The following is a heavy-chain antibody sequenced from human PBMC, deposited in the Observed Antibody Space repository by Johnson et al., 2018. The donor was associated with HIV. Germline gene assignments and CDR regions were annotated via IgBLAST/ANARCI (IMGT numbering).Heavy chain of an antibody. CDR2: ISYDGGNK. CDR3: ARDSPGGGPPQVDALDI. J-gene: IGHJ3*02. CDR1: GFTFSAYG. V-gene: IGHV3-30*03. D-gene: IGHD3-10*01. Sequence: QMLLVESGGGVVQPGRSLKLACAASGFTFSAYGMYWVRQSPVKGLEWVAVISYDGGNKYYVDSVKGRFTISRDNSKNTLYLQMNSLRAEATAVYYWARDSPGGGPPQVDALDIWGQGTMVTVSS.